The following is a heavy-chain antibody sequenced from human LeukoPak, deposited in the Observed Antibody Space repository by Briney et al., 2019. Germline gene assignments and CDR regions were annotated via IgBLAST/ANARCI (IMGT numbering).Heavy chain of an antibody. Sequence: GGPLRLSCAASGFTFSSYGMHWVRQAPGKGLEWVAVIWYDGSNKYYADSVKGRFTISRDNSKNTLYLQMNSLRAEDTAVYYCARASRITMVRGVIGPDYWGQGTLVTVSS. J-gene: IGHJ4*02. D-gene: IGHD3-10*01. CDR1: GFTFSSYG. V-gene: IGHV3-33*01. CDR2: IWYDGSNK. CDR3: ARASRITMVRGVIGPDY.